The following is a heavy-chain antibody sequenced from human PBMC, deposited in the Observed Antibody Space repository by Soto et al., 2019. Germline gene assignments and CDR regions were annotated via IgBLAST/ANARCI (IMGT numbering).Heavy chain of an antibody. CDR1: GFTFSSYA. Sequence: GGSLRLSCAASGFTFSSYAMSWVRQAPGKGLEWVSAISGSGGSTYYADSVKGRFTISGDNSKNTLYLQRNSLRAEDTAVYYCAKEYYYCSVNDFEMWGQGTMVTVAS. V-gene: IGHV3-23*01. J-gene: IGHJ3*02. D-gene: IGHD3-10*01. CDR3: AKEYYYCSVNDFEM. CDR2: ISGSGGST.